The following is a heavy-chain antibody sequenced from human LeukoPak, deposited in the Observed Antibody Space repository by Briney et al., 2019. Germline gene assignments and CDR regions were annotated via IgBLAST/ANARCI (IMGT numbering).Heavy chain of an antibody. CDR1: GFTFSSYS. J-gene: IGHJ4*02. Sequence: GGSLRLSCAASGFTFSSYSMNWVRQAPGKGLEWVSSISSSSSYIYYADSVKGRFTISRDNAKNSLYLQMNSLRAEDTAVYYCATEPSPRRMNSGYDSNDYWGQGTLVTVSS. D-gene: IGHD5-12*01. CDR3: ATEPSPRRMNSGYDSNDY. V-gene: IGHV3-21*01. CDR2: ISSSSSYI.